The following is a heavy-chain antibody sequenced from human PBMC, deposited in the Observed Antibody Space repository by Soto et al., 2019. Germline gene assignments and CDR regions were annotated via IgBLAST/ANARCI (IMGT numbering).Heavy chain of an antibody. CDR3: ARKVSTVTTTGMMRSAFDI. J-gene: IGHJ3*02. Sequence: QVQLQESGPGLVKPSQTLSLTRTVSGGSISSGGYYWSWIRQHPGKGLEWIGYIYYSGSTYYNPSLKSRVTISVDTSKNQFSLKLSSVTAADTAVYYCARKVSTVTTTGMMRSAFDIWGQGTMVTVSS. CDR2: IYYSGST. V-gene: IGHV4-31*03. CDR1: GGSISSGGYY. D-gene: IGHD4-17*01.